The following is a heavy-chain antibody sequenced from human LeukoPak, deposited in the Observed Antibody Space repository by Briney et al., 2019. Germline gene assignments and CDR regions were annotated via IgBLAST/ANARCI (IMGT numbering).Heavy chain of an antibody. CDR1: EFSFSSYE. V-gene: IGHV3-23*01. Sequence: PGGSLRLSCAASEFSFSSYEMSWVRQAPGKGPEWVSGISGSGDRTYYADSVKGRFAISRDNSKKTLGLQMNSLRDDDTAVYYCVREGPRGLAFDIWGQGTRVTVSS. J-gene: IGHJ3*02. CDR3: VREGPRGLAFDI. CDR2: ISGSGDRT.